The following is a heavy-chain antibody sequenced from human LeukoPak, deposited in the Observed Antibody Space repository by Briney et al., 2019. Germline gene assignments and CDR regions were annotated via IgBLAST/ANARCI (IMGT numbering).Heavy chain of an antibody. CDR1: GYTFIRYG. CDR2: ISAYNGNT. D-gene: IGHD3-3*01. J-gene: IGHJ4*02. CDR3: ARDRRTDFGVVIPIDY. Sequence: ASVKVSSKASGYTFIRYGISWVRQAPGQGLEWMGWISAYNGNTNYAQKLQGRVTMTTDTSTSTAYMELRSLRSDDTAVYYCARDRRTDFGVVIPIDYWGQGTLVTVSS. V-gene: IGHV1-18*01.